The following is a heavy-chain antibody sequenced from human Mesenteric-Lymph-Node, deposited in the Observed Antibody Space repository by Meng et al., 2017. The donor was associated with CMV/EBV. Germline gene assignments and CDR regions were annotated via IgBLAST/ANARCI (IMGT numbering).Heavy chain of an antibody. Sequence: CAASGFTFSGYAMHWVRQVPGKGLEWVAVILYDGSSEYYADSVKGRFTISRDNSKNTLYLQMNSLRGEDTAVYYCARIGRDQLVRNYWGQGTLVTVSS. D-gene: IGHD6-6*01. CDR2: ILYDGSSE. V-gene: IGHV3-30*04. CDR3: ARIGRDQLVRNY. CDR1: GFTFSGYA. J-gene: IGHJ4*02.